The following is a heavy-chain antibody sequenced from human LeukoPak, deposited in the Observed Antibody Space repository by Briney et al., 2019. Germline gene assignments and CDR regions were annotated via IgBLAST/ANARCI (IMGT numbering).Heavy chain of an antibody. CDR2: ISSSSSYI. J-gene: IGHJ5*02. CDR3: ARDRRAAAGTRWFDP. D-gene: IGHD6-13*01. CDR1: GFTFSSYS. Sequence: PGGSLRLSCAASGFTFSSYSMNWARQAPGKGLEWVSSISSSSSYIYYADSVKGRFTISRDNAKNSLYLQMNSLRAEDTAVYYCARDRRAAAGTRWFDPWGQGTLVTVSS. V-gene: IGHV3-21*01.